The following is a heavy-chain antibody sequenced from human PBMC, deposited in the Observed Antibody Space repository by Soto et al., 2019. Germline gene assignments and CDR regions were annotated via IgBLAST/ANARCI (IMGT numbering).Heavy chain of an antibody. CDR3: ARGPSYYYGSGSHFDY. D-gene: IGHD3-10*01. CDR2: INAGNGNT. V-gene: IGHV1-3*05. CDR1: GYTFTSYA. J-gene: IGHJ4*02. Sequence: QVQLVQSGAEEKKPGASVKVSCKASGYTFTSYAMHWVRQAPGQRLEWMGWINAGNGNTRYSQKFQGRVTITRDTSASTAYMELSSLRSEDTAVYYRARGPSYYYGSGSHFDYWGQGTLVTVSS.